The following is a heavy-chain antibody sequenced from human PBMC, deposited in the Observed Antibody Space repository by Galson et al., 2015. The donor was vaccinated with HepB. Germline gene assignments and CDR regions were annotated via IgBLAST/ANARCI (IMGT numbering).Heavy chain of an antibody. D-gene: IGHD3-22*01. Sequence: SLRLSCAASGFTFSSYAMSWVRQAPGKGLEWVSAISGSGGSTYYADSVKGRFTISRDNSKNTLYLQMNSLRAEDTAVYYCAKSLTYYYDSSEDYWGQGTLVTVSS. J-gene: IGHJ4*02. V-gene: IGHV3-23*01. CDR2: ISGSGGST. CDR1: GFTFSSYA. CDR3: AKSLTYYYDSSEDY.